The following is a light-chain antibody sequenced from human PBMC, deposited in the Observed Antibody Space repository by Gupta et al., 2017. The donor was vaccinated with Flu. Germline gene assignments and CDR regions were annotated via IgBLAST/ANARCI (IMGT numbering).Light chain of an antibody. CDR2: GVN. CDR1: TSDVGAHNY. Sequence: SALTQPASVSGSPGQSIAISCTGTTSDVGAHNYVSWYQHHPGKAPKVLIYGVNNRPSGVSDRFSGSKSGNTASLTISGLQAEDEADYYCSSYRSSSTSFFFGTGTKVTVL. V-gene: IGLV2-14*01. J-gene: IGLJ1*01. CDR3: SSYRSSSTSFF.